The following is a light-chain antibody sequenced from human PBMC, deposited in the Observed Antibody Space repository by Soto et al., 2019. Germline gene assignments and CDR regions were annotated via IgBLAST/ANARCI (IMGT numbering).Light chain of an antibody. CDR3: QQYNNWWT. CDR1: QSISSW. V-gene: IGKV1-5*01. CDR2: AAS. Sequence: DIQMTQSPSTLSASVGDRVTITCRASQSISSWLAWYQQKPGKAPKLLIYAASSLQSGVPSRFSGSGSGTDFTLTISSLQSEDFAVYYCQQYNNWWTFGQGTKVDI. J-gene: IGKJ1*01.